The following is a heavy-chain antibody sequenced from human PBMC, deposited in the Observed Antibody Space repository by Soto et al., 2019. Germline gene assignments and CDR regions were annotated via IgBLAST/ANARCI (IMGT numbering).Heavy chain of an antibody. Sequence: QVQLVQSGAEVKKPGSSVKVSWKASGGTFSSYAISWVRQAPGQGLEWMGGIIPIFGTANYAQKFQGRVTITADESTSTAYMELGSLRSEDPAVEYWGRDWPGRSKQYPPPYYYGMDVWGQGTTVTVSS. CDR3: GRDWPGRSKQYPPPYYYGMDV. CDR2: IIPIFGTA. J-gene: IGHJ6*02. V-gene: IGHV1-69*01. CDR1: GGTFSSYA. D-gene: IGHD2-2*01.